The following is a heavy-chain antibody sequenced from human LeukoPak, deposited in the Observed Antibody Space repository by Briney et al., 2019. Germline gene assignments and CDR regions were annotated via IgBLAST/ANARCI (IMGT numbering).Heavy chain of an antibody. D-gene: IGHD3-16*01. J-gene: IGHJ4*02. Sequence: SETLSLTCTVSGYSISSGYYWGWIRQPPGKGLEWIGSIYHSGGTYYNPSLKSRVAISVDTSKNQFSLKLSSVTAADTAVYYCARGGQYYFDYWGQGTLVTVSS. CDR3: ARGGQYYFDY. CDR1: GYSISSGYY. CDR2: IYHSGGT. V-gene: IGHV4-38-2*02.